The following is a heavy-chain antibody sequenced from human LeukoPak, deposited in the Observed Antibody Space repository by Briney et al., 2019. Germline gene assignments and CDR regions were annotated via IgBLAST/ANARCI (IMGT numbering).Heavy chain of an antibody. J-gene: IGHJ3*02. D-gene: IGHD2-21*02. V-gene: IGHV1-46*01. CDR2: IDPGGGST. CDR1: GYTFASYY. Sequence: GASVKVSCKASGYTFASYYMHWVRQAPGQGLEWVGIIDPGGGSTSYAKKFQGRVTLTRDMSTSTVYMELSSLRSEDTAVYYCTTRSRATAHGGDAFDIWGQGTMVTVSS. CDR3: TTRSRATAHGGDAFDI.